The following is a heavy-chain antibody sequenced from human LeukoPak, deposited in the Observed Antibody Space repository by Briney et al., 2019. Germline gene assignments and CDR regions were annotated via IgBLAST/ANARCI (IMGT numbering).Heavy chain of an antibody. CDR3: ARVGVAYYYDSSGYYLPD. V-gene: IGHV3-20*04. J-gene: IGHJ4*02. D-gene: IGHD3-22*01. CDR1: GFTFSSYS. Sequence: GGSLRLSCAASGFTFSSYSMNWVRQAPGKGLEWVSGINWNGGSTGYADSVKGRFTISRDNAKNSLYLQMNSLRAEDTALYYCARVGVAYYYDSSGYYLPDWGQGTLVTVSS. CDR2: INWNGGST.